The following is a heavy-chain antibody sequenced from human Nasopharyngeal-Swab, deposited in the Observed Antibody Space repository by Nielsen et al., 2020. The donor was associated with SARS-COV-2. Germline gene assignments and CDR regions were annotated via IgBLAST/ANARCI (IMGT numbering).Heavy chain of an antibody. D-gene: IGHD5-12*01. J-gene: IGHJ4*02. Sequence: GGSLRLSCAASGFIFDDFGMSWVRHIPGKGLAWVSGIIWSGARADYADSVKGRFTISRDNAKNSVHLQMNSLRAEDTALYHCVRDRGSYEFDSWGQGTLVTVSS. CDR1: GFIFDDFG. V-gene: IGHV3-20*01. CDR3: VRDRGSYEFDS. CDR2: IIWSGARA.